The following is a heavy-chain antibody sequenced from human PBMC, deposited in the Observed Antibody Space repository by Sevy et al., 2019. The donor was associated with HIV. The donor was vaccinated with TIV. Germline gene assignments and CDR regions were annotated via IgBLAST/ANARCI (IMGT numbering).Heavy chain of an antibody. J-gene: IGHJ5*02. V-gene: IGHV4-38-2*01. D-gene: IGHD2-15*01. CDR1: GYSISSGYY. CDR3: ARGVVVVVAATRRLWFDP. Sequence: SETLSLTCAVSGYSISSGYYWGWIRQPPGKGLEWIGSIYHSGSTYYNPSLKSRVTISVDTSKNQFSLKLSSVTAADTAVYYCARGVVVVVAATRRLWFDPWGQGTLVTVSS. CDR2: IYHSGST.